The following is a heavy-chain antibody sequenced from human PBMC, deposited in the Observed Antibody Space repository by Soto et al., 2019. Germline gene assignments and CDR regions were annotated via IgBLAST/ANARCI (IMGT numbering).Heavy chain of an antibody. CDR1: GYTFTSYG. D-gene: IGHD3-3*01. Sequence: ASVKVSCKASGYTFTSYGISWVRQAPGQGLEWMGWISAYNGNTNYAQKLQGRVTMTTDTSTSTAYMELRSLRSDDTAVYYCARDSGGITIFGSPTAYYYYYMDVWGKGTTVTVSS. CDR2: ISAYNGNT. V-gene: IGHV1-18*01. J-gene: IGHJ6*03. CDR3: ARDSGGITIFGSPTAYYYYYMDV.